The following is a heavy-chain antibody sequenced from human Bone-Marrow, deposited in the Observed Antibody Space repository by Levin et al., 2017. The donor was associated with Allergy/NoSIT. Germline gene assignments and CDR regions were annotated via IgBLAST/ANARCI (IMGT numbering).Heavy chain of an antibody. CDR2: VYYTGIT. D-gene: IGHD2-15*01. CDR1: GGSVSSGDYY. CDR3: ARGYRYRCAGGGCKFVIYTYGVDI. J-gene: IGHJ6*02. Sequence: PSETLSLTCSVSGGSVSSGDYYWSWIRQPPGTGPQWIGYVYYTGITSYNPSLKSRITISVDTSKNLFSLKLSSVTTADTAVYYCARGYRYRCAGGGCKFVIYTYGVDIWGQGTTVTVSS. V-gene: IGHV4-61*08.